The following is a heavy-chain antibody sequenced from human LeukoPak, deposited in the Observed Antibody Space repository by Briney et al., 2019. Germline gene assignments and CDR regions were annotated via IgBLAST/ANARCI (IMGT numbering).Heavy chain of an antibody. CDR2: ISSYNGKT. CDR3: ARNYDSSKDGSDY. J-gene: IGHJ4*02. Sequence: GASVKVSCKASGYRFTSYSISWVRQPPGQGLEGVGWISSYNGKTNYRKNVQGRVNMTTDTSTSTAYMELRSLRSDDTAIYHCARNYDSSKDGSDYWGQGTLDSVSS. CDR1: GYRFTSYS. V-gene: IGHV1-18*01. D-gene: IGHD3-22*01.